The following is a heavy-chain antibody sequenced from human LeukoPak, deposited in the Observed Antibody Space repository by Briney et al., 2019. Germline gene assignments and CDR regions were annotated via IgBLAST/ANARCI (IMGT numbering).Heavy chain of an antibody. CDR2: ISSSSSYI. CDR3: ARDGDEYDFWSGYLLSHYYYYMDV. CDR1: GFTFSSYS. Sequence: GGSLRLSCAASGFTFSSYSMNWVRQAPGKGLEWVSSISSSSSYIYYADSVKGRFTISRDNAKNSLYLQMNSLRAEDTAVYYCARDGDEYDFWSGYLLSHYYYYMDVWGKGTTVTVSS. J-gene: IGHJ6*03. V-gene: IGHV3-21*01. D-gene: IGHD3-3*01.